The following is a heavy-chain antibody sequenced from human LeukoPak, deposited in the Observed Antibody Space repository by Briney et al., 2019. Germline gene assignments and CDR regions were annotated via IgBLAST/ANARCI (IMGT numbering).Heavy chain of an antibody. CDR1: GFTFSSYT. CDR2: ITGRSGQT. V-gene: IGHV3-23*01. Sequence: GGSLRLSCAVSGFTFSSYTRNWVRQAPGKGLEWVSAITGRSGQTYYADSVKGRFTISRDNSENTLFLQMNSLRAADTAVYYCVKDSGSGRGRDFFDYWGQGTLVTVSS. J-gene: IGHJ4*02. D-gene: IGHD2-15*01. CDR3: VKDSGSGRGRDFFDY.